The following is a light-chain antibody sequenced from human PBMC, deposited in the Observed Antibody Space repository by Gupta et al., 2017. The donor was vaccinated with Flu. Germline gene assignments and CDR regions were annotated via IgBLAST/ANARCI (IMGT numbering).Light chain of an antibody. CDR2: EVS. Sequence: QSALTQPAPVSVSPGQTITISCTGTSSDVGGYNYVSWYQQHPGKAPKLMIYEVSNRPSGVSNRFSGSKSGNTASLTISGLQAEDEADYYCSSYTSSSTLVFGGGTKLTVL. CDR3: SSYTSSSTLV. J-gene: IGLJ7*01. V-gene: IGLV2-14*01. CDR1: SSDVGGYNY.